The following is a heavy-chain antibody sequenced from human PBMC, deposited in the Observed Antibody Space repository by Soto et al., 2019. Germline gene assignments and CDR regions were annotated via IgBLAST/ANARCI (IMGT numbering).Heavy chain of an antibody. D-gene: IGHD3-10*01. J-gene: IGHJ4*02. CDR3: VRDAGSLGY. V-gene: IGHV3-48*01. CDR2: ITSGSSTI. Sequence: EVQLVESGGGLVQPGGSLRLSCVVSGFTFSRYSMDWVSQAPGTGLEWVSYITSGSSTIQYADSVKGRFTISRDNAKNSVFLQMNSLRVEDTSVYYCVRDAGSLGYWGQGTLVTVSS. CDR1: GFTFSRYS.